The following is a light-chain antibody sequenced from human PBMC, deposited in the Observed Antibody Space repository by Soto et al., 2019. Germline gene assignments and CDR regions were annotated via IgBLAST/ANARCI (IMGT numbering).Light chain of an antibody. CDR1: SSDVGGYNY. J-gene: IGLJ3*02. Sequence: QSALTQPASVSGSPGQSIAISCTGSSSDVGGYNYVSWYQPHPGKGPKLLIYDVSTRPSGVSDRFSGSKSGNTASLTIFGLQSEDEADYYCTSYTSSTTWVFGTGTKLTVL. CDR2: DVS. CDR3: TSYTSSTTWV. V-gene: IGLV2-14*01.